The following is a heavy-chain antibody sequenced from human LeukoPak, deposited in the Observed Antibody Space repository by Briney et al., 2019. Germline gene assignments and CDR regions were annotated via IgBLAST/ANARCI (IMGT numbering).Heavy chain of an antibody. Sequence: GGSLRLSCAASGFTFSSYAMHWVRQAPGKGLEWVAVISYDGSVKFYADSVRGRFTISRDNSKNTLYLRMNSLRAEDTSVYYCAKVGCSGGNCYAAFDIWGQGTMVTVSS. J-gene: IGHJ3*02. D-gene: IGHD2-15*01. CDR3: AKVGCSGGNCYAAFDI. CDR2: ISYDGSVK. CDR1: GFTFSSYA. V-gene: IGHV3-30*18.